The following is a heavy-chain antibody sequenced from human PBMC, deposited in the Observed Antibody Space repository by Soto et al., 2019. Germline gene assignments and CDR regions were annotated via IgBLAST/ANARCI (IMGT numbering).Heavy chain of an antibody. D-gene: IGHD5-12*01. J-gene: IGHJ4*02. CDR2: IYYSGST. V-gene: IGHV4-59*08. Sequence: PSETLSLTCTVSGGSISSYFWSWMRQPPGKGLEWIGYIYYSGSTNYNPSLKSRVTISVDTSKNQFSLKLTSVTAADTAVYYCARRNGYDKYYFDSWGQGTLVTVS. CDR1: GGSISSYF. CDR3: ARRNGYDKYYFDS.